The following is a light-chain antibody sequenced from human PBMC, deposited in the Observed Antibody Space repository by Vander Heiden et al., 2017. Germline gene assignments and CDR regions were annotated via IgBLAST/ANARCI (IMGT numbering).Light chain of an antibody. V-gene: IGKV4-1*01. Sequence: IVMTPSPASLAVSLGERATTSCTSSQSGFGTSTNQSPLAWYRNSAGQPPELIIFWASTREFGVPDRFSGSGSEADFTLTISSLQADDVALHYRHQYFSCWTFGQGTKVEIK. CDR1: QSGFGTSTNQSP. J-gene: IGKJ1*01. CDR3: HQYFSCWT. CDR2: WAS.